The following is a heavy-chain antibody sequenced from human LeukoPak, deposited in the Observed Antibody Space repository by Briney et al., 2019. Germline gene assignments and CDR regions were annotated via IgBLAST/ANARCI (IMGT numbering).Heavy chain of an antibody. J-gene: IGHJ5*02. V-gene: IGHV3-23*01. CDR2: ISLGGDNT. CDR1: GFSVSGIH. CDR3: ATDPSTGYDWFDP. Sequence: GGSLRLSCVASGFSVSGIHMSWVRQAPGKGLEWVSTISLGGDNTHYADAVEGRFTISRDNSKNTLLLQMNSLRAEDTAVYFCATDPSTGYDWFDPWGQGTLVIVSS. D-gene: IGHD2-15*01.